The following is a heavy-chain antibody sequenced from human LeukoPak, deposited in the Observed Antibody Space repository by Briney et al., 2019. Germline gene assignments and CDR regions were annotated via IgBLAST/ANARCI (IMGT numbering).Heavy chain of an antibody. V-gene: IGHV4-61*02. Sequence: KPSETLSLTCTVSGGSFSSGDYSWNWIRQPAGQGLEWIGRLFSSGTTNYNPSLKSRVTISGDTSNNQFSLKLTSVTAADTAVYYCARLSFDWLSLVDYWGQGTLVTVSS. D-gene: IGHD3-9*01. CDR2: LFSSGTT. CDR1: GGSFSSGDYS. J-gene: IGHJ4*02. CDR3: ARLSFDWLSLVDY.